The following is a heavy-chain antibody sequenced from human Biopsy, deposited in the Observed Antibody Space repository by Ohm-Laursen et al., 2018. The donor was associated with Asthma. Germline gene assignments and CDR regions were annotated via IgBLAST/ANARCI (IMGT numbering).Heavy chain of an antibody. J-gene: IGHJ4*02. Sequence: SLRLSCSAAGLTFRSYAMHWVRQAPGKGLEWVAVGGSYYDGGLKYYADSVNGRFTVSRDDSKNTLYLQMNSLRPDDTAVYYCARDVMEWYLPAFDFWGQGTLVTVSS. D-gene: IGHD3-3*01. CDR3: ARDVMEWYLPAFDF. CDR1: GLTFRSYA. CDR2: GGSYYDGGLK. V-gene: IGHV3-30-3*01.